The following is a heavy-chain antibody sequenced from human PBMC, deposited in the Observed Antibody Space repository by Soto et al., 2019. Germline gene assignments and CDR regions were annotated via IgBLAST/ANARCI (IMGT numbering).Heavy chain of an antibody. V-gene: IGHV3-30-3*01. Sequence: GGSLRLSCAASGLPFSSYAMPWVRQAPGKGLEWVAVISYDGSNKYYADSVKGRFTISRDNSKNTLYLQMNSLRAEDTAVYYCARDPDPSLELLYGMDVWGQGTTVTVS. CDR3: ARDPDPSLELLYGMDV. D-gene: IGHD1-7*01. J-gene: IGHJ6*02. CDR2: ISYDGSNK. CDR1: GLPFSSYA.